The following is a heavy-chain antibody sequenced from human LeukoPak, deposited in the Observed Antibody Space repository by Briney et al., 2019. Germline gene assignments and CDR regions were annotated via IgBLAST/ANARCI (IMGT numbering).Heavy chain of an antibody. Sequence: PSQTLSLTCAVSGGSISSGGYSWSWIRQPPGKGLEWIGYIYHSGSTYYNPSLKSRVTISVDRSKNQFSLKLSSVTAADTAVYYCARGGVGAISAFDIWGQGTMVTVSS. CDR1: GGSISSGGYS. J-gene: IGHJ3*02. V-gene: IGHV4-30-2*01. D-gene: IGHD1-26*01. CDR3: ARGGVGAISAFDI. CDR2: IYHSGST.